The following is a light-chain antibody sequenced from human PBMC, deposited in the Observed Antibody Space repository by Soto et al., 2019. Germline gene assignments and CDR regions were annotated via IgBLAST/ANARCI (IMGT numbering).Light chain of an antibody. V-gene: IGLV2-8*01. CDR2: EVS. Sequence: QSVLTQPPYASGSPGQSVTISCTGPSSDVGGYNYVSWYQQHPGKAPKLMIYEVSTRPSGVPGRFAGSKSGNTASLTVSGLHAADEADYYVSSCAGSNSGLCVFGVGTKLTFL. CDR1: SSDVGGYNY. J-gene: IGLJ2*01. CDR3: SSCAGSNSGLCV.